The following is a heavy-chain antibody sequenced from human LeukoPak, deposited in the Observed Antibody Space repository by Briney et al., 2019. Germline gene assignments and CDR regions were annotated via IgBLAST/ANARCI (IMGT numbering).Heavy chain of an antibody. CDR1: GYTFTSYG. CDR2: ISAYNGNT. J-gene: IGHJ4*02. CDR3: ATRYCSSTSCYPFDY. D-gene: IGHD2-2*01. V-gene: IGHV1-18*01. Sequence: ASVKVSCKASGYTFTSYGISWVRQAPGQGLEWMGWISAYNGNTNYAQKLQGRVTMTTDTSTSTAYMELRSLRSDDTAVYYCATRYCSSTSCYPFDYWGQGTLVTVSS.